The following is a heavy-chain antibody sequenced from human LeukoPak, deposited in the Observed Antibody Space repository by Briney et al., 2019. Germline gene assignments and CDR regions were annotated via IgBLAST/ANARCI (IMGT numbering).Heavy chain of an antibody. Sequence: LGESLKISCKLSGYKLTNNWIGCVRQLPGKGLEWMGLSYPGYSDDKYSPSFQGQVTLSVDASISTAYLQLSGLRASDTAIYYCVRFALTSSLDHWGQGTLVTVSS. CDR2: SYPGYSDD. D-gene: IGHD6-13*01. CDR3: VRFALTSSLDH. V-gene: IGHV5-51*01. J-gene: IGHJ5*02. CDR1: GYKLTNNW.